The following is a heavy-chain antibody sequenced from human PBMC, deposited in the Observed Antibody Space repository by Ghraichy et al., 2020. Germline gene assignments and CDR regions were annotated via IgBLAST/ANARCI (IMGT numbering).Heavy chain of an antibody. CDR2: IYYSGST. J-gene: IGHJ4*02. V-gene: IGHV4-59*01. CDR3: ASSYEPRWIQPDY. D-gene: IGHD5-18*01. Sequence: SETLSLTCTVSGGSISSYYWSWIRQPPGKGLEWIGYIYYSGSTNYNPSLKSRVTISVDTSKNQFSLKLSSVTAADTAVYYCASSYEPRWIQPDYWGQGTLVTVSS. CDR1: GGSISSYY.